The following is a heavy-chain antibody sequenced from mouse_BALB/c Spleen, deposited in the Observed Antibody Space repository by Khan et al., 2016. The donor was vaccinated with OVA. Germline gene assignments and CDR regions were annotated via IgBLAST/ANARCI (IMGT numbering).Heavy chain of an antibody. CDR1: VYSITSDYA. CDR3: ARSVTITTVVATDFDY. D-gene: IGHD1-1*01. V-gene: IGHV3-2*02. Sequence: EVELVESGPGLVKPSQSLSLTCTVTVYSITSDYAWNWIRQFPGNKLEWMGYISYSGRTSYNPSLKSRISITRDTSKNQFFLQLNSVTTEDTATYYCARSVTITTVVATDFDYWGQGTTLTVSS. CDR2: ISYSGRT. J-gene: IGHJ2*01.